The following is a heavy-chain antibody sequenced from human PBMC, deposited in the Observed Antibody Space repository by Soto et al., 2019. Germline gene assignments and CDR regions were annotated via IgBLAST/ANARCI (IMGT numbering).Heavy chain of an antibody. CDR3: ATPGGGGDDYYYYMDV. Sequence: GGSLRLSCAASGFTFSSYAMSWVRQAPGKGLEWVSAISGSGGSTYYADSVKGRFTISRDNSKNTLYLQMNSLRAEDTAVYYCATPGGGGDDYYYYMDVWGKGTTVTVSS. J-gene: IGHJ6*03. D-gene: IGHD2-21*01. CDR2: ISGSGGST. CDR1: GFTFSSYA. V-gene: IGHV3-23*01.